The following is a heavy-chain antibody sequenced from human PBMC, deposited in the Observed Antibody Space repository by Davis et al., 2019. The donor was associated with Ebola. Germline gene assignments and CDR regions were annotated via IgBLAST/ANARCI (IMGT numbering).Heavy chain of an antibody. CDR3: ARGFRSSFDY. D-gene: IGHD6-6*01. Sequence: HSQTLSLTCAFYGERGGGNDVAWNWIRQSPSRGLEWLGRTYYMSKWYNDYAVSVKSRITINSDTSRNQFSLQLNSMTPEDTAVYYCARGFRSSFDYWGQGTLVTVSS. J-gene: IGHJ4*02. CDR1: GERGGGNDVA. CDR2: TYYMSKWYN. V-gene: IGHV6-1*01.